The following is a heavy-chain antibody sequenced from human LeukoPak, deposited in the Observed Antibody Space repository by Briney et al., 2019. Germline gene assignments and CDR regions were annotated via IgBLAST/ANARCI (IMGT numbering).Heavy chain of an antibody. CDR3: ARDTRSGWSYFDY. V-gene: IGHV3-33*01. CDR1: GFTFSSYG. J-gene: IGHJ4*02. Sequence: GRSLRLSCAASGFTFSSYGMHWVRQAPGKGLEWVAVIWYDGSNKYYADSVEGRFTISRDNSKNTLYLQMNSLRAEDTAVYYCARDTRSGWSYFDYWGQGTLVTVSS. CDR2: IWYDGSNK. D-gene: IGHD6-19*01.